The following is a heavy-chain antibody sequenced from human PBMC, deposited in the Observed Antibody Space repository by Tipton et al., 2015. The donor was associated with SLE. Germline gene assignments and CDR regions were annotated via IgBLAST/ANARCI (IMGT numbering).Heavy chain of an antibody. J-gene: IGHJ6*03. CDR3: AKDSGYSSGWYVDYYYYYYMDV. Sequence: SLRLSCAASGFTFSSYGMHWVRQAPGKGLEWVAFIRYDGSNKYYADSVKGRFTISRDNSKNTLYLQMNSLRAEDTAVYYCAKDSGYSSGWYVDYYYYYYMDVWGKGTTVTVSS. CDR2: IRYDGSNK. D-gene: IGHD6-19*01. CDR1: GFTFSSYG. V-gene: IGHV3-30*02.